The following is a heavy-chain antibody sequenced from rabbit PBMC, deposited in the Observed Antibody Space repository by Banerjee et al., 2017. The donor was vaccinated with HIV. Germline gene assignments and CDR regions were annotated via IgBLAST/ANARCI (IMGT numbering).Heavy chain of an antibody. CDR3: ARVGGYATYAYARDL. CDR2: IDTDSGST. V-gene: IGHV1S40*01. J-gene: IGHJ4*01. CDR1: GFSFSSSYY. D-gene: IGHD6-1*01. Sequence: QSLEESGGDLVKPGASLTLTCTASGFSFSSSYYMCWVRQAPGKGLEWIACIDTDSGSTDYASWAKGRFTISKTSSTTVTLQLNSLTAADTATYFCARVGGYATYAYARDLWGPGTLVTVS.